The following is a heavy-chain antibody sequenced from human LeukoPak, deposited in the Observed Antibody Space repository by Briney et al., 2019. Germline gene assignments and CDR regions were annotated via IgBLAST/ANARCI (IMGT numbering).Heavy chain of an antibody. J-gene: IGHJ3*02. V-gene: IGHV1-69*05. D-gene: IGHD2-2*01. CDR2: IIPIFGTA. Sequence: SVKVSCKASGGTFSSYAISWVRQAPGQGLEWMGEIIPIFGTANYAQKFQGRVTITTDESTSTAYMELSSLRSEDTAVYYCARAKLIGYCSSTSCLGDAFDIWGQGTMVTVSS. CDR3: ARAKLIGYCSSTSCLGDAFDI. CDR1: GGTFSSYA.